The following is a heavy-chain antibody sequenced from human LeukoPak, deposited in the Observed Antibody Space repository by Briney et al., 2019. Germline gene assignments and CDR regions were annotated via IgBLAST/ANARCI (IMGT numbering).Heavy chain of an antibody. D-gene: IGHD3-22*01. CDR2: ISGSGGST. Sequence: PGGSLRFSCAASGFTFSSYAMSWVRQAPGKGLEWVSAISGSGGSTYYADSVKGRFTISRDNSKNTLYLQMNSLRAEDTAVYYCAKDSPTYYYDSSGYGPFDIWGQGTMVTVSS. J-gene: IGHJ3*02. V-gene: IGHV3-23*01. CDR3: AKDSPTYYYDSSGYGPFDI. CDR1: GFTFSSYA.